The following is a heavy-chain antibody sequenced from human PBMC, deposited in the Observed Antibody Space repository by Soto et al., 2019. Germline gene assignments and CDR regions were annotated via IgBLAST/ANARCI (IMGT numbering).Heavy chain of an antibody. D-gene: IGHD3-3*01. CDR1: GGSISSGDYY. V-gene: IGHV4-30-4*01. CDR3: AKEPVSISIFGVNGMDV. CDR2: IYYSGST. Sequence: QVQLQESGPGLVKPSQTLSLTCTVSGGSISSGDYYWSWIRQPPGKGLEGIGYIYYSGSTYYNPSLKRPVTISEDTSRNQFSLKLSSVTAADTAVYYCAKEPVSISIFGVNGMDVWGQGTTVTVSS. J-gene: IGHJ6*02.